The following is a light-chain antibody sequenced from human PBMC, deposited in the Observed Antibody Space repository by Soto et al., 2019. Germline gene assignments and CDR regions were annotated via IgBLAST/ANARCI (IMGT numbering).Light chain of an antibody. Sequence: QSVLTQPPSASGTPGQRVTISCSGSSSNVGSNTVNWYQHLPGTAPKLLIYNNNQRPSGVPDRFSGSKSGTSASLAISGLQSEDEADYYCAAWDDSLNGWVFGRGTKLTVL. CDR3: AAWDDSLNGWV. V-gene: IGLV1-44*01. J-gene: IGLJ3*02. CDR2: NNN. CDR1: SSNVGSNT.